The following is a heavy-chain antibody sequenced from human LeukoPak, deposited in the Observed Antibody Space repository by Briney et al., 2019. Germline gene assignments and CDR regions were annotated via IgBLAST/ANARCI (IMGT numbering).Heavy chain of an antibody. CDR1: GGSITSYY. CDR3: ARLPMAVTPHVDY. CDR2: MYYSGTT. J-gene: IGHJ4*02. V-gene: IGHV4-59*01. D-gene: IGHD2-21*02. Sequence: SETLSLTCTVSGGSITSYYRSWIRQSPGKGLEWIGFMYYSGTTNYNPSLKSRVTISLGMSKNQLSLKLSSVTAVDTAVYYCARLPMAVTPHVDYWGQGTLVTVSS.